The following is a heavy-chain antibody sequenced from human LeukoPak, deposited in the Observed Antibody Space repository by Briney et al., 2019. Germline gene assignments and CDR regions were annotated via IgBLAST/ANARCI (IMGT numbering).Heavy chain of an antibody. J-gene: IGHJ1*01. CDR1: GFTFLSYG. V-gene: IGHV3-30*02. CDR2: IRSDERDK. D-gene: IGHD2-21*01. CDR3: AKAHCGGECYSTGRYFQN. Sequence: SGGSLRLSCAASGFTFLSYGMHWVRQAPGKGLEWVAFIRSDERDKYYADSVKGRFSISIDNSKNTLYLQMNSPRTEDTAVYYCAKAHCGGECYSTGRYFQNWGPGILVTVS.